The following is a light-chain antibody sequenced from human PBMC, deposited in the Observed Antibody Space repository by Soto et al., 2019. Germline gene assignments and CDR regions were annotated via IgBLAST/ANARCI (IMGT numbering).Light chain of an antibody. CDR3: SSYTSSSSSV. CDR2: EVS. CDR1: SSDVGGYNY. V-gene: IGLV2-14*01. Sequence: QSVLTQPDSVSGSPGQSITISCTGTSSDVGGYNYVSWYQQHPGKAPKLMIYEVSNRPSGVSHRFSGSKSGNTASLTISGLQAEDEADYYCSSYTSSSSSVFGAGTKVTVL. J-gene: IGLJ1*01.